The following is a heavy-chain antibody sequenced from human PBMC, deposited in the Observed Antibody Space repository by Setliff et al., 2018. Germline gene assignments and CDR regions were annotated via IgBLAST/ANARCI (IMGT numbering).Heavy chain of an antibody. CDR1: GFTFTTFY. J-gene: IGHJ4*02. D-gene: IGHD2-2*01. CDR2: LNTNGDRT. CDR3: ARGPLDFVVTPAAAKFDY. V-gene: IGHV1-46*01. Sequence: ASVTVSCKPSGFTFTTFYIHWVRQAPGQGLEWMLMLNTNGDRTTYAQKFQGRGTMTIDTLTSTAYMELRSLRSDNTAVYYCARGPLDFVVTPAAAKFDYWGQGTLVTVSS.